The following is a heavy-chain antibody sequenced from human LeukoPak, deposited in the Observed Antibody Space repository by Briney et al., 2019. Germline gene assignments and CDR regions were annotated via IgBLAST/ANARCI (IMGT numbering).Heavy chain of an antibody. CDR3: ARDPYCSGGSCCPPGFDY. V-gene: IGHV3-48*03. CDR1: ALPFNSQE. Sequence: GGSLRLSSPPWALPFNSQEMNCVGQAKGKGLEGGPFIRNSGSTIYYADSVKGRFTISRDNAKNSLYLQMNSLRAEDTAVYYCARDPYCSGGSCCPPGFDYWGQGTLVTVSS. D-gene: IGHD2-15*01. CDR2: IRNSGSTI. J-gene: IGHJ4*02.